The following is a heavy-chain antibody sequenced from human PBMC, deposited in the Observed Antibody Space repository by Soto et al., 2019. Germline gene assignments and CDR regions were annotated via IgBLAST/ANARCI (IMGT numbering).Heavy chain of an antibody. V-gene: IGHV3-30*18. Sequence: PGGSLSLSCAASGFTFSSYGMHWVRQAPGKGLEWVAVISYDGSNKYYADSVKGRFTISRDNSKNTLYLQMNSLRAEDTAVYYCAKDPLAAAEYYFDYWGQGTLVTVSS. CDR3: AKDPLAAAEYYFDY. J-gene: IGHJ4*02. CDR2: ISYDGSNK. D-gene: IGHD6-13*01. CDR1: GFTFSSYG.